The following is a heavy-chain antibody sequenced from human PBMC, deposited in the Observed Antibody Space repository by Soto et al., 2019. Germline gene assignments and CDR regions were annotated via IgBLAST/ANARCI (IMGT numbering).Heavy chain of an antibody. J-gene: IGHJ4*02. D-gene: IGHD3-22*01. CDR2: ISSSGGTT. CDR1: GFTFSTSE. Sequence: LRLSCAASGFTFSTSEMSWVRQAPGKGLEWISHISSSGGTTYYADSVKGRFTLSRDNANHSLFLQMNSLRVADTAVYYCARWEVVTGLDYWGQGTLVTISS. V-gene: IGHV3-48*03. CDR3: ARWEVVTGLDY.